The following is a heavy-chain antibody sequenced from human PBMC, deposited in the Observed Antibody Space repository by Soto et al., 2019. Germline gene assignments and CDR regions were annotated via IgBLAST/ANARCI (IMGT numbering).Heavy chain of an antibody. Sequence: QIPVKVSGPTLLTPTQTPTLTCTFTGFSLSTSGEGVGWIRQPPGKALEWLALIYWDDDKRYRPSLKSRLTIIKDTSKNQVVLTMTNMDPVDTATYYCAHSISDDYVWGSYRYYFDYWGQGTLFTVSS. CDR1: GFSLSTSGEG. V-gene: IGHV2-5*02. D-gene: IGHD3-16*02. CDR2: IYWDDDK. CDR3: AHSISDDYVWGSYRYYFDY. J-gene: IGHJ4*02.